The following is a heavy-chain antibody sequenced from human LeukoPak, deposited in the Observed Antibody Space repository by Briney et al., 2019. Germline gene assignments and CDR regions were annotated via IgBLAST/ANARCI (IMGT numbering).Heavy chain of an antibody. Sequence: GGSLRLSCTASGFTFGDYIMSWVRRAPGKGLEWVGFIRGKAYGGTTEYAASVKGRFTISRDDSKSIAYLQVNSLKTEDTAVYYCTRDGSGMHYGMDVWGQGTTVTVSS. CDR3: TRDGSGMHYGMDV. J-gene: IGHJ6*02. CDR2: IRGKAYGGTT. V-gene: IGHV3-49*04. D-gene: IGHD1-26*01. CDR1: GFTFGDYI.